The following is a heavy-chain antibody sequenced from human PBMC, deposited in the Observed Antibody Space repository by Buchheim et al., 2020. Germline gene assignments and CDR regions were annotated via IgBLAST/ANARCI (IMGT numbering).Heavy chain of an antibody. V-gene: IGHV3-30*18. CDR3: AKTVAAAGPYGMDV. J-gene: IGHJ6*02. CDR2: ISYDGSNK. Sequence: QVQLVESGGGVVQPGRSLRLSCAASGFTFSSYGMHWVRQAPGKGLEWVAVISYDGSNKYYADSVKGRFTISRDNSKNTLYRQMNSLRAEDTAVYYCAKTVAAAGPYGMDVWGQGTT. CDR1: GFTFSSYG. D-gene: IGHD6-13*01.